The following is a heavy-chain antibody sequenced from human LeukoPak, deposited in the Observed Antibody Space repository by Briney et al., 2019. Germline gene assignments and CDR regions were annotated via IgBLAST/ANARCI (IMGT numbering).Heavy chain of an antibody. Sequence: SQTLSLTCTVSGGSISSGSDYWSWIRQPAGKGLEWIGRIYTSGSTNYNPSLRSRVTISVDTSKKQFSLKLSSVTAADTAVYYCASTCSSTSCSSYHYYYGMDVWGQGTTVTVSS. CDR3: ASTCSSTSCSSYHYYYGMDV. J-gene: IGHJ6*02. D-gene: IGHD2-2*01. CDR2: IYTSGST. V-gene: IGHV4-61*02. CDR1: GGSISSGSDY.